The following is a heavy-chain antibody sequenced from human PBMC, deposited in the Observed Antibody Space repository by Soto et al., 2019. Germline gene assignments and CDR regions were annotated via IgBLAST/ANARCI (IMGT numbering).Heavy chain of an antibody. D-gene: IGHD6-13*01. CDR2: ITNSGGST. V-gene: IGHV3-23*01. CDR1: GFTFSTYA. CDR3: AKIAGWSYCDY. Sequence: EVQLLESGGGLVQPGGSLRLSCAASGFTFSTYAMTWVRQAPGKGLEWVSAITNSGGSTFHADSVKGRFTISRDNSKNTLYLQMNSLRAEDTAVYYCAKIAGWSYCDYWGQGTLVTVSS. J-gene: IGHJ4*02.